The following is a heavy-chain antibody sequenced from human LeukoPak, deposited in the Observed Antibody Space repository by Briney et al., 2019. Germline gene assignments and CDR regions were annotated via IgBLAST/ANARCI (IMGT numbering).Heavy chain of an antibody. CDR3: ARGSYGYEY. J-gene: IGHJ4*02. Sequence: GGSLRLSCAASGFTFSSYWMHWVRQGPGKGLVWVSRINSDGSSTTYADSVKGRFTISRDNAKSTLYLQMNSLRAEDTAVYYCARGSYGYEYWGQGTLVTVSS. CDR2: INSDGSST. V-gene: IGHV3-74*01. D-gene: IGHD5-18*01. CDR1: GFTFSSYW.